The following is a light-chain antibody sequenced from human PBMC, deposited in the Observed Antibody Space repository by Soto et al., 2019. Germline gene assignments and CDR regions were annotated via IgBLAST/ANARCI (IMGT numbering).Light chain of an antibody. J-gene: IGLJ2*01. CDR3: SSYTSGNTRV. V-gene: IGLV2-14*01. Sequence: QSALTQPASVSGSPGQSITISCTGTSSDVGAYNYVSWYQQHPGKAPKLMIYDVSNRPSGVSNRFSGSKSGNTASLTISGLQAEDEADYYCSSYTSGNTRVFGGGTKLTVL. CDR2: DVS. CDR1: SSDVGAYNY.